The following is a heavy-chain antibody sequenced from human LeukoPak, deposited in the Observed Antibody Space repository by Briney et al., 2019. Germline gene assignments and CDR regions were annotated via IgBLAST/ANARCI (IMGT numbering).Heavy chain of an antibody. CDR3: ARGLGYCTSTTCLLPFDY. CDR2: IYSGGST. V-gene: IGHV3-53*01. J-gene: IGHJ4*02. D-gene: IGHD2-2*01. Sequence: GGSLRLSCAASGFTVSTYYMTWVRQAPGKGLECVSVIYSGGSTYYADSVKGRFTVSRDNSKNTLYLQMNSLRAGDTAMYYCARGLGYCTSTTCLLPFDYWGQGTLVTVSS. CDR1: GFTVSTYY.